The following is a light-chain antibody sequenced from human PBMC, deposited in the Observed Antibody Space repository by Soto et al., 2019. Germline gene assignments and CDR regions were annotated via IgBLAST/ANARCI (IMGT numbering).Light chain of an antibody. CDR3: QSYDSSLSGSVV. J-gene: IGLJ2*01. CDR2: GNS. Sequence: QSVLTQPPSVSGAPGQRVTISCTGSSSNIGAGYDVHWYQQLPGTAPKLLIYGNSNRPSGVPDRFSGYKSGTSASLAITGLQAEDEAVYYCQSYDSSLSGSVVFGGGTKLTVL. CDR1: SSNIGAGYD. V-gene: IGLV1-40*01.